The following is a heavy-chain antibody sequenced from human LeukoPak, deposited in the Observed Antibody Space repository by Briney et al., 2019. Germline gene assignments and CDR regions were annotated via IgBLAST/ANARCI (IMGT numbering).Heavy chain of an antibody. CDR2: IYHSGST. J-gene: IGHJ3*01. Sequence: ASETLSLTCTVSGGSISSGYYWGWIRQPPGKGLEWIGSIYHSGSTYYNPSLKSRVTISVDTSKNQFSLKLSSVTAADTAVYYCARGTVVPAAREWGQGTMVTVSS. CDR3: ARGTVVPAARE. V-gene: IGHV4-38-2*02. CDR1: GGSISSGYY. D-gene: IGHD2-2*01.